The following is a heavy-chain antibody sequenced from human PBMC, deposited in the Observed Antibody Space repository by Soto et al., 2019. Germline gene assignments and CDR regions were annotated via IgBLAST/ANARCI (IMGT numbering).Heavy chain of an antibody. Sequence: GGSLRLSCATSGLTFSNYAMSWVRQAPGGGLERVSSMSGSSSTTYCADSVKGRFTISRDRSKNTLYLQMSSLRAEDTALYYCAKDGTSYYDILTRTHYYYYGMDVWAQGTTVTVSS. CDR3: AKDGTSYYDILTRTHYYYYGMDV. D-gene: IGHD3-9*01. J-gene: IGHJ6*02. CDR1: GLTFSNYA. CDR2: MSGSSSTT. V-gene: IGHV3-23*01.